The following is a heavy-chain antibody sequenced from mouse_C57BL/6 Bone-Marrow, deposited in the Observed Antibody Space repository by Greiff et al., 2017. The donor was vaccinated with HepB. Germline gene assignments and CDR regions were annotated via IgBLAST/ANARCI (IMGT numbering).Heavy chain of an antibody. J-gene: IGHJ3*01. CDR2: IDPNSGGP. Sequence: QVQLQQSGAELVKPGASVKLSCKASGYTFTSYWMHWVKQRPGRGLEWIGRIDPNSGGPKYNEMFKSKATLTVDKHSSTAYMPHSSLTSEDSAVYYCVYGSRYGFAYWGQGTLVTVSA. V-gene: IGHV1-72*01. D-gene: IGHD1-1*01. CDR3: VYGSRYGFAY. CDR1: GYTFTSYW.